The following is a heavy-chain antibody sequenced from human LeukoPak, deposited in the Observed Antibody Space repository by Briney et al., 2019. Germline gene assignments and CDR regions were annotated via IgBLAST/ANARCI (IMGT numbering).Heavy chain of an antibody. CDR1: SGSISSYY. CDR2: VYYSGSA. J-gene: IGHJ4*02. V-gene: IGHV4-59*08. D-gene: IGHD3-10*01. CDR3: ARHEKLGQFDY. Sequence: PSETLSLTCTVSSGSISSYYWSWIRQPPGKGLEWIGYVYYSGSANYNPSLKSRVTISVDTSKNQFSLKLSSVTAADTAVYYCARHEKLGQFDYWGQGNLVTVSS.